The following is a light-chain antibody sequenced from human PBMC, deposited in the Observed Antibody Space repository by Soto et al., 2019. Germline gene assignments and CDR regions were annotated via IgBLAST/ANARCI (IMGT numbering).Light chain of an antibody. CDR2: EGS. CDR1: NSDVGGYNF. V-gene: IGLV2-23*01. Sequence: LTQTASVSGSPGQSITISCTGTNSDVGGYNFVSWYQQHPDKAPKVIIYEGSKRPSGVSNRFSGSKPGNTASLTISGLQAEDEADYYCCSYAGSSTYVFGTGTKVTVL. CDR3: CSYAGSSTYV. J-gene: IGLJ1*01.